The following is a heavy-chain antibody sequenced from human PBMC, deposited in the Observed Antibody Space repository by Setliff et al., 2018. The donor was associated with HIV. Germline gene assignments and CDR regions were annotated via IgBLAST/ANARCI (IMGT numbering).Heavy chain of an antibody. CDR1: GGSIGSGTYH. CDR2: IYYSGST. J-gene: IGHJ4*02. Sequence: SETLSLTCTVSGGSIGSGTYHWGWIRQPPGKGLEWIGSIYYSGSTDYNPSLKSRVTISVDRSRNQFSLKLSSVTAADTAVYYCARDPSDGYGHFDYWGQGALVTVSS. V-gene: IGHV4-39*07. D-gene: IGHD2-2*03. CDR3: ARDPSDGYGHFDY.